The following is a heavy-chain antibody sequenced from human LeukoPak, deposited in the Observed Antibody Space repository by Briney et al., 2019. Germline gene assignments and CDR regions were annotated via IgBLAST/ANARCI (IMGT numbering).Heavy chain of an antibody. V-gene: IGHV4-34*01. D-gene: IGHD6-13*01. CDR1: GGSFDGYS. Sequence: PSETLSLTCAIYGGSFDGYSWSWIRQSPGEGLEWIGEINLGGSTNYNPSLKSRVTMTIDTSKNQFSLKLSSVTAADTAVYYCARVIAAAGTHYYYMDVWGKGTTVTVSS. J-gene: IGHJ6*03. CDR2: INLGGST. CDR3: ARVIAAAGTHYYYMDV.